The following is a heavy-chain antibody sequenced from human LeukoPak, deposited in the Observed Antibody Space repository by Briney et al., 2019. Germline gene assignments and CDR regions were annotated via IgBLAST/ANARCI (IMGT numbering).Heavy chain of an antibody. CDR3: ARDPYYIVVVPAYYFDY. CDR2: NSGGT. D-gene: IGHD2-2*01. V-gene: IGHV1-2*02. J-gene: IGHJ4*02. Sequence: NSGGTNYAQKFQGRVTMTRDTSISTAYMELSRLRSDDTAVYYCARDPYYIVVVPAYYFDYWGQGTLVTVSS.